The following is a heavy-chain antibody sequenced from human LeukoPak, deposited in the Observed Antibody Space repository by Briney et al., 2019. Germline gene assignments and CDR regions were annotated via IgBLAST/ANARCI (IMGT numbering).Heavy chain of an antibody. V-gene: IGHV1-18*01. CDR1: GYTFSNYG. Sequence: ASVKVSCKASGYTFSNYGISWVRQVPGQGLEWMGWISSYNGNAKYAQTFEGRVTMTTDTSTTTTYMELTSLRSDDTAVYYCARSHGNTWYPAFWGQGTLVTVSS. D-gene: IGHD6-13*01. CDR3: ARSHGNTWYPAF. CDR2: ISSYNGNA. J-gene: IGHJ4*02.